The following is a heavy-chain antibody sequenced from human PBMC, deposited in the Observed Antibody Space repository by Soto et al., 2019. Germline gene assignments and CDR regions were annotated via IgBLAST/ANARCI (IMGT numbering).Heavy chain of an antibody. D-gene: IGHD3-22*01. CDR2: ISVYSGNT. V-gene: IGHV1-18*01. Sequence: QVQVVQSGAEVKKPGASVKVSCKASGDTFTNYGFSWVRQAPGQGLEWMGWISVYSGNTNYAQNVQGRVTITTDTSTSTAYMELRSLRSDDTAVYYCARDRSPYYYDSSGYPHYWGQGSLVTVSS. CDR3: ARDRSPYYYDSSGYPHY. J-gene: IGHJ4*02. CDR1: GDTFTNYG.